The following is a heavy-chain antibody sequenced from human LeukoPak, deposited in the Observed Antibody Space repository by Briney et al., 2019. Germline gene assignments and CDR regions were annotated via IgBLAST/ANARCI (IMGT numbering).Heavy chain of an antibody. J-gene: IGHJ6*02. V-gene: IGHV3-13*01. Sequence: GESLKISCAASGFTVSRYDMHWVRQATGKGLEWVSSFGIVGDTYYPGSVKGRFTMSRENASNTVHLQMNSLRDGDTAVYYCVRDHYGMDVWGQGTTVTVSS. CDR3: VRDHYGMDV. D-gene: IGHD3-10*01. CDR1: GFTVSRYD. CDR2: FGIVGDT.